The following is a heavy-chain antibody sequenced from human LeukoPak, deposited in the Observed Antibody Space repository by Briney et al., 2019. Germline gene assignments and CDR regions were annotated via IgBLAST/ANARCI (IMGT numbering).Heavy chain of an antibody. Sequence: GGSLRLSCAASGFTFSSYSMNWVRQAPGKGLEWVSYISSSGSTIYYADSVKGRFTISRDNAKNSLYLQMNSLRAEDTAVYYCARVEPRTPNYYDSSRLDAFDIWGQGTMVTVSS. V-gene: IGHV3-48*04. J-gene: IGHJ3*02. CDR2: ISSSGSTI. CDR3: ARVEPRTPNYYDSSRLDAFDI. CDR1: GFTFSSYS. D-gene: IGHD3-22*01.